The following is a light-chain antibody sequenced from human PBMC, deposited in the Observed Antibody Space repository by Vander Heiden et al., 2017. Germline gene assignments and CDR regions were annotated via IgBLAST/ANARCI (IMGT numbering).Light chain of an antibody. J-gene: IGKJ4*01. Sequence: EIVLTQSPATLPLSPGERATLSCRASQSVSSYLAWYQQKPGQAPRLLIDDASNRATGITARFSGSGYRTDFTLTISRLAPEDFAVNYCQQRDNGAPGLTFGGATRVKIK. V-gene: IGKV3-11*01. CDR2: DAS. CDR1: QSVSSY. CDR3: QQRDNGAPGLT.